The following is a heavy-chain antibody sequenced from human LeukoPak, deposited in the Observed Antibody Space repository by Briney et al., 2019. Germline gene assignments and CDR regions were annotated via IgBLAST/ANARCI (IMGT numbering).Heavy chain of an antibody. CDR2: IYYRGST. J-gene: IGHJ3*02. CDR3: AIRYSSSWYSDAFDI. CDR1: GGPLTNY. Sequence: PSETLSLTCAVSGGPLTNYRTWIRQPPGKGLEWIGFIYYRGSTSYNPSLKSRVTISVDTSKNQFSLRLSSVTAADTAVYYCAIRYSSSWYSDAFDIWGQGTMVAVSS. V-gene: IGHV4-59*08. D-gene: IGHD6-13*01.